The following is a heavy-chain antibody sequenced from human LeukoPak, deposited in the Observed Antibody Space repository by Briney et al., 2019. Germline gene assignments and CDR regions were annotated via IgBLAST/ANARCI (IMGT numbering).Heavy chain of an antibody. CDR3: ARGQTTLPTYYYDSSGYVAFDI. Sequence: ASVKVSCKASGYTFTGYYMHWVRQAPGQGLEWMGWINPNSGGTNYAQKFQGRVTMTRDTSVSTAYMELSRLRSDDTAVYYCARGQTTLPTYYYDSSGYVAFDIRGQGTMVTVSS. CDR1: GYTFTGYY. CDR2: INPNSGGT. V-gene: IGHV1-2*02. J-gene: IGHJ3*02. D-gene: IGHD3-22*01.